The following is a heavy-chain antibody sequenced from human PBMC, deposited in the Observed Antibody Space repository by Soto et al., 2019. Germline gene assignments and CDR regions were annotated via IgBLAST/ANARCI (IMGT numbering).Heavy chain of an antibody. CDR3: ARWDGYGDY. V-gene: IGHV3-23*01. CDR1: GFTFSSYT. D-gene: IGHD5-12*01. J-gene: IGHJ4*02. Sequence: EVQLLQSGGGLVQPGGSLRLSCAVSGFTFSSYTINWVRQAPGKGLEWVSGISGGGDKIWQPDSVKGRFTISRDNSKNTVYLQTNSLRADDTAVYYCARWDGYGDYWGQGTLVTVSS. CDR2: ISGGGDKI.